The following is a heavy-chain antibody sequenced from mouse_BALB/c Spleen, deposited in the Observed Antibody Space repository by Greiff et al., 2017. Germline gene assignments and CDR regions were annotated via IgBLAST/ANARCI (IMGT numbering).Heavy chain of an antibody. V-gene: IGHV1-5*01. CDR2: IYPGNSDT. D-gene: IGHD2-14*01. CDR3: TRMVYRYGEFDY. J-gene: IGHJ2*01. CDR1: GYTFTSYW. Sequence: EVQLQQSGTVLARPGASVKMSCKASGYTFTSYWMHWVKQRPGQGLEWIGAIYPGNSDTSYNQKFKGKAKLTAVTSTSTAYMELSSLTNEDSAVYYCTRMVYRYGEFDYWGQGTTLTVSS.